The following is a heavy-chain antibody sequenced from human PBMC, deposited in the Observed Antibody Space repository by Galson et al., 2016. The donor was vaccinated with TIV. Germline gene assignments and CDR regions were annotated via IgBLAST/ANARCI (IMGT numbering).Heavy chain of an antibody. Sequence: PALVKPTQTLTLACTVSGVSLRTNGMRVTWIRQPPGKALEWLARIDGDDDKFYSASLKTGLTISKDTSKNQVVLTMTNMDPVDTATYYCARMPFCSGIWCYLREAYDVWGQGTMVTVSS. J-gene: IGHJ3*01. CDR1: GVSLRTNGMR. D-gene: IGHD4/OR15-4a*01. V-gene: IGHV2-70*04. CDR2: IDGDDDK. CDR3: ARMPFCSGIWCYLREAYDV.